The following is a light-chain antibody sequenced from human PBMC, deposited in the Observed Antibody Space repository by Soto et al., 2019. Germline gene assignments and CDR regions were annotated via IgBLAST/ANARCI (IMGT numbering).Light chain of an antibody. J-gene: IGLJ1*01. V-gene: IGLV2-8*01. CDR3: SSYAGSNNYV. CDR1: SSDVGAHNF. CDR2: EVS. Sequence: QSVLTQPPSASGSPGRSVTISCTGTSSDVGAHNFVSWHQQHPGKAPKLMDYEVSKRPSGVPERFSGSRSGNTASLTVSGLQAEDEADYYCSSYAGSNNYVFGTG.